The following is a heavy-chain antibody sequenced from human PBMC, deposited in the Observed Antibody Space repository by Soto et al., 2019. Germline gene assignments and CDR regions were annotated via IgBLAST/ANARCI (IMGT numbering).Heavy chain of an antibody. CDR2: ISGSGGST. CDR1: GFTFSSYA. J-gene: IGHJ6*02. Sequence: EVQLLESGGGLVQPGGSLRLSCAASGFTFSSYAMSWVRQAPGKGLEWVSAISGSGGSTYYADSVKGRFTISRDNSKNTLYLQMNSLRAEDTAVYYCAAYCSSTSCYNYYYYYGMDVWGQGTTVTVSS. D-gene: IGHD2-2*01. CDR3: AAYCSSTSCYNYYYYYGMDV. V-gene: IGHV3-23*01.